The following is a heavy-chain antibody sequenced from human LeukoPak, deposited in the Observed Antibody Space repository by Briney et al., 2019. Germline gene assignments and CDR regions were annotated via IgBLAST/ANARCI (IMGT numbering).Heavy chain of an antibody. D-gene: IGHD5-12*01. CDR2: IRYDGSNK. J-gene: IGHJ4*02. CDR1: GFTFSSYG. CDR3: AKDIGVATIGVAGFDY. Sequence: GGSLRLSCAASGFTFSSYGMHWVRQAPGKGLEWVAFIRYDGSNKYYADSVKGRFTISRDNSKNTLYLQMNSLRAEDTAVYYCAKDIGVATIGVAGFDYWGQGTLVTVSS. V-gene: IGHV3-30*02.